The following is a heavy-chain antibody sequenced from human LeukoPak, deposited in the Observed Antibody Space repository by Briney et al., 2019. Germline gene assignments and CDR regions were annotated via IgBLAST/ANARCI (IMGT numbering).Heavy chain of an antibody. D-gene: IGHD2-15*01. CDR2: ISYDGSNK. Sequence: GRSLRLSCAASGFTFSSYGMHWVRQAPGKGLEWVAVISYDGSNKYYADSVKGRFTISRDNSKNTLYLQMNSLRAEDTAVYYCAKEEEGLRGHYYGMDVWGKGTTVTVSS. CDR3: AKEEEGLRGHYYGMDV. V-gene: IGHV3-30*18. J-gene: IGHJ6*04. CDR1: GFTFSSYG.